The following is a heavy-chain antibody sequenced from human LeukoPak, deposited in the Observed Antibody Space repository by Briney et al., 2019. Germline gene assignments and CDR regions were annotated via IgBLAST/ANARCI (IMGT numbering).Heavy chain of an antibody. D-gene: IGHD6-6*01. CDR3: ARRRSPGVQLDGFDI. V-gene: IGHV3-30*04. J-gene: IGHJ3*02. Sequence: PGGSLRLSCAASGFTFSSYAMHWVRQAPGKGLEWVAIISFDGNHKYFTDSVKGRFTIPRDNAKNTLDLQMNSLRPEDTAVYYCARRRSPGVQLDGFDIWGQGTMVTVSS. CDR1: GFTFSSYA. CDR2: ISFDGNHK.